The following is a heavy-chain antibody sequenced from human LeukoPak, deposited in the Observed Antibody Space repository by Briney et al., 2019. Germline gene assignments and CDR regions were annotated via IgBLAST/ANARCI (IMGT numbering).Heavy chain of an antibody. CDR3: ARDSGCSSTSCYSGGDY. J-gene: IGHJ4*02. D-gene: IGHD2-2*01. V-gene: IGHV3-21*01. CDR2: ISSSSSYI. Sequence: PGGSLRLSCAASGFTFSSYSMNWVRQAPGKGLEWVSFISSSSSYIYYADSVKGRFTISRDNAKNSLYPQMNSLRAEDTAVYYCARDSGCSSTSCYSGGDYWGQGTLVTVSS. CDR1: GFTFSSYS.